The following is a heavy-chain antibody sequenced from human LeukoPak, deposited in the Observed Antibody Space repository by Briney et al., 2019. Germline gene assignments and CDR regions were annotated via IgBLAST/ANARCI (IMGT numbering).Heavy chain of an antibody. D-gene: IGHD2-2*01. J-gene: IGHJ4*02. Sequence: ASVKVSCKASGGTFSSYAISWVRQAPGQGLEWMGGIIPIFGTANYAQKFQGRVTITADESTSTAYMELSSLRSEGTAVYYCARVVTSVVVPAATVWDYYFDYWGQGTLVTVSS. CDR2: IIPIFGTA. CDR1: GGTFSSYA. V-gene: IGHV1-69*13. CDR3: ARVVTSVVVPAATVWDYYFDY.